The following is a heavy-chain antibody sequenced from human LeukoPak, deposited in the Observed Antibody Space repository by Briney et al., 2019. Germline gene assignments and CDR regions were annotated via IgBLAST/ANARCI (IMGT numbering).Heavy chain of an antibody. CDR1: GFTFSSYA. Sequence: GGSLRLPCAASGFTFSSYAMHWVRQAPGKGLEWVAVISYDGSNKYYADSVKGRFTISRDNSKNTLYLQMNSLRAEDTAVYYCARGEGLRLGELSPPSDYWGQGTLVTVSS. V-gene: IGHV3-30*04. J-gene: IGHJ4*02. D-gene: IGHD3-16*02. CDR2: ISYDGSNK. CDR3: ARGEGLRLGELSPPSDY.